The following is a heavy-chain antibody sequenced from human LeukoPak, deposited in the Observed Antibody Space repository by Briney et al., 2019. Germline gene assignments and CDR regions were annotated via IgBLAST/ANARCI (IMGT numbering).Heavy chain of an antibody. D-gene: IGHD2-2*01. Sequence: GGSLRLSCAASEFMFSKYAMSWVRQAPGKGLEWVSAVSASADSTYYADSVKGRFIISRDNSKNTLFLQMSSLRAEDTAVYYCARRPAIFMDGVYYYSMDVWGQGTTVTVSS. J-gene: IGHJ6*02. CDR1: EFMFSKYA. V-gene: IGHV3-23*01. CDR2: VSASADST. CDR3: ARRPAIFMDGVYYYSMDV.